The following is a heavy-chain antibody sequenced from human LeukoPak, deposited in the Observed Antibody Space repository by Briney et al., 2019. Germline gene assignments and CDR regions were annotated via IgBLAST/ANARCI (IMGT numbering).Heavy chain of an antibody. CDR2: ISSNGGST. V-gene: IGHV3-23*01. J-gene: IGHJ4*01. Sequence: PGGSLRLSCAASGFNFSDFAMSWVRQTPGKGLQWVSAISSNGGSTYYADSVKGRFTVSRDMSTNTLYLQMNSLRAGDTAVYYCAKVAHSGSYGLFDSWGQGALVTVSS. D-gene: IGHD1-26*01. CDR3: AKVAHSGSYGLFDS. CDR1: GFNFSDFA.